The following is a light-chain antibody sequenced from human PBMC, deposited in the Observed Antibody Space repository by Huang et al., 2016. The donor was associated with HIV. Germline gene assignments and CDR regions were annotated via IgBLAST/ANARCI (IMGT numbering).Light chain of an antibody. CDR2: ATS. Sequence: DIQMTQSPSSLSASVGDRVTLPCRASPSSGSYLNWYQQKPGKAPKLLIYATSSLQSDAPSRFSSSGSGTVFTLTISSLQAEDVVSYCCQQTNRAPLTFGGGTKVEIK. CDR3: QQTNRAPLT. CDR1: PSSGSY. J-gene: IGKJ4*01. V-gene: IGKV1-39*01.